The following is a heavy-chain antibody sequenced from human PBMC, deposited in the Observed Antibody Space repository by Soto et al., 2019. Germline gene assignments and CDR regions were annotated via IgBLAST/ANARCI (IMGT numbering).Heavy chain of an antibody. J-gene: IGHJ4*02. CDR1: GFTFSSYA. CDR2: ISGSGGST. CDR3: AKSILPRWPPSIDY. Sequence: GGSLRLSCAAPGFTFSSYAMSWVRQAPGKGLEWVSAISGSGGSTYYADSVKGRFTISRDNSKNTLYLQMNSLRAEDTAVYYCAKSILPRWPPSIDYWGQGTLVTVSS. D-gene: IGHD2-15*01. V-gene: IGHV3-23*01.